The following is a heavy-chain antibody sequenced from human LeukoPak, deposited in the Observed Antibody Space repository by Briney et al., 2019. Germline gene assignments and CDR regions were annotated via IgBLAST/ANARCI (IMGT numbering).Heavy chain of an antibody. CDR2: VSESGDSI. J-gene: IGHJ4*02. V-gene: IGHV3-23*01. D-gene: IGHD6-6*01. CDR3: AREKLEGPIDY. Sequence: GGSLRLSCAASGFTFSHYAMTWVRQGPGQGLEWVSTVSESGDSIYYADSVKGRFIISRDNSKNTLYLQMNSLRAEDTAVYYCAREKLEGPIDYWGQGTLVTVSS. CDR1: GFTFSHYA.